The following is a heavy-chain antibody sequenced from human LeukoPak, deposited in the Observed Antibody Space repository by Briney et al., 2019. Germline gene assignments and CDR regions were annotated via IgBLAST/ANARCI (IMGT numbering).Heavy chain of an antibody. CDR2: IGGDGSST. D-gene: IGHD7-27*01. Sequence: GGSLRLSCAASGLTFRSYAMSWVRQAPGKGLEWVSAIGGDGSSTYYADFVKGRFTISRDNSKNTLFLQMNSLRVEDTAAYYCAKDGGLWVSAHWGDSWGRGTLVTVSS. V-gene: IGHV3-23*01. J-gene: IGHJ4*02. CDR3: AKDGGLWVSAHWGDS. CDR1: GLTFRSYA.